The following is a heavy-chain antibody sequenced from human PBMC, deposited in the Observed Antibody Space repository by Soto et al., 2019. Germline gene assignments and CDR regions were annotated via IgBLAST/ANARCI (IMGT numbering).Heavy chain of an antibody. CDR3: AGLYHYDSSGYYDY. CDR2: INPSGGRT. D-gene: IGHD3-22*01. Sequence: ASVKVFCKASGNSFTTYYMHWVRQAPGQGLEWMGIINPSGGRTTYAQKFQGRVTMTRDTSTSTFHMELSSLTSEDTAVYYCAGLYHYDSSGYYDYWGQGTLVTVSS. V-gene: IGHV1-46*01. J-gene: IGHJ4*02. CDR1: GNSFTTYY.